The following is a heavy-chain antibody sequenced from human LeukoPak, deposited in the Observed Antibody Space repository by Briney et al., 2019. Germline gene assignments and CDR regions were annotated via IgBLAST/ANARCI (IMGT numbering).Heavy chain of an antibody. CDR2: INHSGST. J-gene: IGHJ6*03. Sequence: SETLSLTCTVSGGSISSYYWSWIRQPPGKGLEWIGEINHSGSTNYNPSLKSRVTISVDTSKNQFSLKLSSVTAADTAVYYCAREKFDKKHYYYYYMDVWGKGTTVTVSS. CDR1: GGSISSYY. CDR3: AREKFDKKHYYYYYMDV. V-gene: IGHV4-34*01.